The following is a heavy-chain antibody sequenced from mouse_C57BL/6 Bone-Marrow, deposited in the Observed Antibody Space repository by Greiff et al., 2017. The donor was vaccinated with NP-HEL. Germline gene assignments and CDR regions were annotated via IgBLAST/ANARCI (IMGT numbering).Heavy chain of an antibody. CDR1: GYTFTSYG. J-gene: IGHJ4*01. CDR2: IYPRSGNT. V-gene: IGHV1-81*01. CDR3: ARASSSPAMDD. D-gene: IGHD1-1*01. Sequence: LVESGAELARPGASVKLSCKASGYTFTSYGISWVKQRTGQGLEWIGEIYPRSGNTYYNEKFKGKATLTADKSSSTAYMELRSLTSEDSAVYFCARASSSPAMDDWGQGTSVTVAS.